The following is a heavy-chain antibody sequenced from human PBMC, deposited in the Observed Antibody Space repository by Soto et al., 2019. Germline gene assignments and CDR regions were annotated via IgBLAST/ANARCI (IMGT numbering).Heavy chain of an antibody. CDR3: ARSSMVYPASFFAF. CDR1: GFTFSSYS. J-gene: IGHJ1*01. D-gene: IGHD2-8*01. Sequence: GGSLRLSCAASGFTFSSYSMNWVRQAPGKGLEWVSSISSSSSYIHYADSVKGRFTISRDNAKNSLYLQMNSLRAEDTAVYYCARSSMVYPASFFAFRGQRSLVTVSS. CDR2: ISSSSSYI. V-gene: IGHV3-21*01.